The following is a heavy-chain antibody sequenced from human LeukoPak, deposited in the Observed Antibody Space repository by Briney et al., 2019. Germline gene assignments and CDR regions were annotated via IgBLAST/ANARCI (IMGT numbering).Heavy chain of an antibody. CDR2: IYYSGST. D-gene: IGHD6-19*01. CDR3: ARRRSGQWRVYYFDY. V-gene: IGHV4-59*08. CDR1: GGSISSYY. Sequence: SETLSLTCTVSGGSISSYYWSWIRQPPGKGLEWIGYIYYSGSTNYNPSLKSRVTISVDTSKNQFSLKLSSVTAADTAVYYCARRRSGQWRVYYFDYWGQGTLVTVSS. J-gene: IGHJ4*02.